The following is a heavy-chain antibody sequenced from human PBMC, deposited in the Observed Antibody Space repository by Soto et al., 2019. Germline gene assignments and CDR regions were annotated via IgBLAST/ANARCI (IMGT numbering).Heavy chain of an antibody. J-gene: IGHJ3*02. CDR3: ARDTTTGDAVDI. V-gene: IGHV1-69*13. CDR1: GGTFSSYA. D-gene: IGHD1-26*01. CDR2: IIPIFGTA. Sequence: SVKVSCKASGGTFSSYAISWVRQAPGQGLEWMGGIIPIFGTANYAQKFQGGVTITADESTSTAYMELSSLRSEDTAVYYCARDTTTGDAVDIWGQGTMVTVSS.